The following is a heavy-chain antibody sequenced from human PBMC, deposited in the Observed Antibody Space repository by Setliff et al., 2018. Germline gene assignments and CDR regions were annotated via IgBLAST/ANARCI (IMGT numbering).Heavy chain of an antibody. CDR3: ARDSSRIQDTYYYYFGMDV. CDR2: IKQDGSEK. Sequence: PGGSLRLSCAASGFTFSLYWMSWVRQAPGKGLEWVANIKQDGSEKYYVDSVKGRFTISRDNAKNSLYLQMNSLRAEDTAVYYCARDSSRIQDTYYYYFGMDVWGQGTPVTVSS. CDR1: GFTFSLYW. D-gene: IGHD5-18*01. V-gene: IGHV3-7*01. J-gene: IGHJ6*02.